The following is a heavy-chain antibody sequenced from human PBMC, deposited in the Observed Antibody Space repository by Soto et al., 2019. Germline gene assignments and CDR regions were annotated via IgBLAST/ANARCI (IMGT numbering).Heavy chain of an antibody. D-gene: IGHD3-22*01. J-gene: IGHJ4*02. CDR1: GGSISSYY. V-gene: IGHV4-59*01. Sequence: SETLSLTCTVSGGSISSYYWSWIRQPPGKGLEWIGYIYYSGSTNYNPSLKSRVTISVDTPKNQFSLKLSSVTAADTAVYYCAHSGYYYSFDYWGQGTLVTVSS. CDR2: IYYSGST. CDR3: AHSGYYYSFDY.